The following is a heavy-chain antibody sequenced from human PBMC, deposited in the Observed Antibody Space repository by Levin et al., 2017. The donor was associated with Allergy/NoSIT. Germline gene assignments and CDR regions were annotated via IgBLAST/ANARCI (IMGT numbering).Heavy chain of an antibody. CDR2: IRSKAYGGTT. V-gene: IGHV3-49*04. D-gene: IGHD2-2*01. Sequence: GESLKISCPASGFTFDNFGMTWVRQAPGKGLEWVGLIRSKAYGGTTEYAASVKGRFTISRDDSKTIAYLQMNSLKTEDTAVYYCTRIYCSSTSCYAVFFEHWGQGTLVTVSS. CDR1: GFTFDNFG. J-gene: IGHJ1*01. CDR3: TRIYCSSTSCYAVFFEH.